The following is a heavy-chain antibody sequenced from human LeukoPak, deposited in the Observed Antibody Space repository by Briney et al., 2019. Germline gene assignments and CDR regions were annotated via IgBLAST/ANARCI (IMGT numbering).Heavy chain of an antibody. J-gene: IGHJ3*02. CDR1: YTSISYYI. V-gene: IGHV4-4*07. CDR2: NSNSGST. Sequence: LSPSKAVGYTSISYYIWSLIRPPGEKVLGWIWLNSNSGSTNYTPKLKSRVTMSGDTSINPSSMKLSCVTADDTAVYYCARAREEMEHFNFFGIWGRGKIV. D-gene: IGHD1/OR15-1a*01. CDR3: ARAREEMEHFNFFGI.